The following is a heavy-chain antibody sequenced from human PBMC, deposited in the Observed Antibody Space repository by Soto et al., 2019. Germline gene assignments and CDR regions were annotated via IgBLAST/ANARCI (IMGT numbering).Heavy chain of an antibody. CDR2: IWYDGSNK. CDR3: AFYLVTTHPNWILP. D-gene: IGHD1-1*01. J-gene: IGHJ5*02. V-gene: IGHV3-33*01. Sequence: PGGSLRLSCAASGFTFSSYGMHWVRQAPGKGLEWVAVIWYDGSNKYYADSVKGRFTISRDNSKNTLYLQMNSLRAEDTAVYYCAFYLVTTHPNWILPWCPGLLVTVFS. CDR1: GFTFSSYG.